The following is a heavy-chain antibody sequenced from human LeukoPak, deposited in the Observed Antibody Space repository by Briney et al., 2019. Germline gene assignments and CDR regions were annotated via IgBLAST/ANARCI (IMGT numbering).Heavy chain of an antibody. CDR2: INPDGGST. CDR3: ARAPRNSSTMLDY. Sequence: GASVKVSCKASGYTFTSYYMHWVRQAPGQGLEWMGLINPDGGSTAYAHRFQGRVTMTRDTSTSTVYMDFSSLRSEDTALYYCARAPRNSSTMLDYWGQGTLVTVSS. V-gene: IGHV1-46*01. D-gene: IGHD6-13*01. CDR1: GYTFTSYY. J-gene: IGHJ4*02.